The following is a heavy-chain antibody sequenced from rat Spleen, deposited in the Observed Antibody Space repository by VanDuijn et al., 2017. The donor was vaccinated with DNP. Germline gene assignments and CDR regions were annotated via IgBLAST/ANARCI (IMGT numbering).Heavy chain of an antibody. Sequence: EVQLVESGGGLVQPGRSLKLSCAASGFTFSDYYMAWVRQAPTKGLEWVAYISYDGGDTYYRDSVKGRFTISRDNAKSTLYLQMDSLRSEDTATYYCTNTMDAWGQGTSVTVSS. V-gene: IGHV5-20*01. CDR2: ISYDGGDT. CDR1: GFTFSDYY. CDR3: TNTMDA. J-gene: IGHJ4*01.